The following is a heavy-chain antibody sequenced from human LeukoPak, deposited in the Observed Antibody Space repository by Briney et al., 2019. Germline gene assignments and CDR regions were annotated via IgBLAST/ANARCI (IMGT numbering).Heavy chain of an antibody. Sequence: GGSLTISCVASGFKFSDYGVHWVRQAPGKGLEWLAFIRSDGTKIVYEDSLKGRFTISRDNSKNTLYLQMNSLRGGDSAVYYCVSAGFDCWGQGTLVTVSS. V-gene: IGHV3-30*02. CDR2: IRSDGTKI. CDR1: GFKFSDYG. J-gene: IGHJ4*02. CDR3: VSAGFDC.